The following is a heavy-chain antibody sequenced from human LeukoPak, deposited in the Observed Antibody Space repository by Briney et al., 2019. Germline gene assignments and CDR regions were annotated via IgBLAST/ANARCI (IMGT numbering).Heavy chain of an antibody. CDR1: GGTFTSYY. CDR2: INPSGGST. CDR3: ARDRRGYPPYYYYYYMDV. D-gene: IGHD6-13*01. J-gene: IGHJ6*03. V-gene: IGHV1-46*01. Sequence: WASVKVSCKASGGTFTSYYMHWVRQAPGQGLEWMGIINPSGGSTSYAQKFQGRVTMTRDMSTSTVYMELSSLRSEDTAVYYCARDRRGYPPYYYYYYMDVWGKGTTVTVSS.